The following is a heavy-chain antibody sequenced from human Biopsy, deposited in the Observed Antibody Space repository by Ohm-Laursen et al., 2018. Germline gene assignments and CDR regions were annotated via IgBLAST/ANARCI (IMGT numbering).Heavy chain of an antibody. J-gene: IGHJ6*02. Sequence: TQTLTLTGTFSGFSLSSTGMCVSWVRQPPGKALEWLARVYWDYNTYFSTSLKTRLTITKDTSRDQVVLTLANVDPADTATYFCARTRAVGATRESYYYAMDIWGQGTTVTVSS. CDR1: GFSLSSTGMC. CDR2: VYWDYNT. V-gene: IGHV2-70*11. CDR3: ARTRAVGATRESYYYAMDI. D-gene: IGHD1-26*01.